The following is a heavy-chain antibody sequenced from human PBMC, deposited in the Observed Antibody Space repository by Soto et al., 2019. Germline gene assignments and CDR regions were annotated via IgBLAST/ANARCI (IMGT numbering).Heavy chain of an antibody. CDR1: GFTFRWFG. CDR2: ISNDGSNE. V-gene: IGHV3-30*03. Sequence: GGSLRLSCAGSGFTFRWFGMNWVRQAPGKGLEWVARISNDGSNEYYVDSVKGRFTISRDNSKNTLYLQMNSLRAEDTAVYYYYNGVDVWGQGTTVTVSS. J-gene: IGHJ6*02. D-gene: IGHD1-1*01. CDR3: YNGVDV.